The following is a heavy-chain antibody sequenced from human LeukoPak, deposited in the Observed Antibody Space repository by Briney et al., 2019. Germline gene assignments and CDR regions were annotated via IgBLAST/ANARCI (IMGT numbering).Heavy chain of an antibody. CDR2: IKQDGSEK. CDR3: ASNYDSSGFSHFDY. V-gene: IGHV3-7*03. J-gene: IGHJ4*02. D-gene: IGHD3-22*01. Sequence: GGSLRLSCAASGFTFSSYAMSWIRQAPGKGLEWVANIKQDGSEKYYVDSVKGRFTISRDNAKNSLYLQVNSLRAEDTAVYYCASNYDSSGFSHFDYWGQGTLVTVSS. CDR1: GFTFSSYA.